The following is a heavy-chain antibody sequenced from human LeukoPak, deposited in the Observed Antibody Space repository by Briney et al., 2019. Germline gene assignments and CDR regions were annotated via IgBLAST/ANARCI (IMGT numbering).Heavy chain of an antibody. V-gene: IGHV4-39*01. J-gene: IGHJ4*02. D-gene: IGHD3-22*01. CDR2: IYYSGST. CDR3: ARGDDSSGYSFDY. Sequence: PSETLSLTCTVSGGSISSSSYYWGWIRQPPGKGLERIGSIYYSGSTYHNPSLKGRVTISVDTSKNQFSLKLSSVTAADTAVYYCARGDDSSGYSFDYWGQGTLVTVSS. CDR1: GGSISSSSYY.